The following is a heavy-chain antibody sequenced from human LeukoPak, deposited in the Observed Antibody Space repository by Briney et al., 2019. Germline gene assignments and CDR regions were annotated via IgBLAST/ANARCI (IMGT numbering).Heavy chain of an antibody. Sequence: GRSLRLSCAASGFTFSSYGMHWVRQAPGKGLEWVAVISYDGSNKYYADSVKGRFTISRDNSKNTLYLQMNSLRAEDTAAYYCAKDTCGGDCSILDYWGQGTLVTVSS. D-gene: IGHD2-21*02. CDR3: AKDTCGGDCSILDY. CDR2: ISYDGSNK. CDR1: GFTFSSYG. V-gene: IGHV3-30*18. J-gene: IGHJ4*02.